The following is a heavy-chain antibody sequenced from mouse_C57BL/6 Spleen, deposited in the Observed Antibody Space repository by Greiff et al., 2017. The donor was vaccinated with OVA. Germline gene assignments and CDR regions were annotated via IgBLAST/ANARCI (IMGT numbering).Heavy chain of an antibody. CDR1: GYTFTSYW. V-gene: IGHV1-52*01. CDR2: IDPSDSEP. D-gene: IGHD2-3*01. J-gene: IGHJ1*03. Sequence: VQLQQPGAELVRPGSSVKLSCKASGYTFTSYWMHWVKQRPIQGLEWIGNIDPSDSEPHYNQKFKDKATLTVDKSSSTAYMQLSSLTSEDSAVYYCARYRDGYYGYFDVWGTGTTVTVSS. CDR3: ARYRDGYYGYFDV.